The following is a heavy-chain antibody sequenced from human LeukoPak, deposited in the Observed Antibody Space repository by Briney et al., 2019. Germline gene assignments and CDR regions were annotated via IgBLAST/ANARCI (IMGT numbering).Heavy chain of an antibody. CDR1: GGSISSHY. J-gene: IGHJ3*02. CDR3: ARRGYYDTSGNDAFDI. Sequence: SETLSLTCTVSGGSISSHYWSWIREPAGKGLEWIGRIYTSGSTSYNPSLKSRVTISLNKSNNQFSLRLTSVTAADTAVYYCARRGYYDTSGNDAFDIWGQGTTVTVSS. V-gene: IGHV4-4*07. CDR2: IYTSGST. D-gene: IGHD3-16*01.